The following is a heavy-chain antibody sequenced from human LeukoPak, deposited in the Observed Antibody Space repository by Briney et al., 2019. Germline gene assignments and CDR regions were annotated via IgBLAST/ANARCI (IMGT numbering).Heavy chain of an antibody. CDR2: IYSGGNT. D-gene: IGHD5-18*01. CDR1: GFTVSSNY. CDR3: ARLSPYSYGLAPIDY. Sequence: RGSLRLSCAASGFTVSSNYMSWVRQAPGKGLEWVSVIYSGGNTYYADSVKGRFTISRDNSKNTLYLQMNSLRAEDTAVYYCARLSPYSYGLAPIDYWGQGTQVTVSS. J-gene: IGHJ4*02. V-gene: IGHV3-66*04.